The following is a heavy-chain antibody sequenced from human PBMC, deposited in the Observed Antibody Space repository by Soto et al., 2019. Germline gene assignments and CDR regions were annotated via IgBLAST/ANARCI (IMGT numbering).Heavy chain of an antibody. V-gene: IGHV3-7*01. Sequence: EVQLVESGGGLVQPGGSLRLSCVVSGLTFSNYWMSWVRQAPGKGLEWVANINRDGSETYYVDSVKGRFTISRDNIKNSLYLQMTSLRAEDTAVYYCARPARECSSPGGANWGQGTLVTVSS. CDR3: ARPARECSSPGGAN. CDR2: INRDGSET. CDR1: GLTFSNYW. D-gene: IGHD2-2*01. J-gene: IGHJ4*02.